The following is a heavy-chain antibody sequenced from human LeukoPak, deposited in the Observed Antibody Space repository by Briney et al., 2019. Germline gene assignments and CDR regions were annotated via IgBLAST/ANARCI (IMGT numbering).Heavy chain of an antibody. CDR1: GGTFSSYT. D-gene: IGHD6-19*01. CDR3: AREDGSGWYGGGH. J-gene: IGHJ4*02. CDR2: IIPILGIA. Sequence: SVKVSCEASGGTFSSYTISWVRQAPGQGLEWMGRIIPILGIANYAQKFQGRVTITADKSTSTAYMELSSLRSEDTAVYYCAREDGSGWYGGGHWGQGTLVTVSS. V-gene: IGHV1-69*04.